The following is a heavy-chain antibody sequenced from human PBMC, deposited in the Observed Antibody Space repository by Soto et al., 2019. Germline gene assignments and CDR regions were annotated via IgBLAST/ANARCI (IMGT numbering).Heavy chain of an antibody. CDR1: GFTFSSYS. V-gene: IGHV3-21*03. Sequence: EVQLVESGGGLVKPGGSLRLSCAASGFTFSSYSMNWVRQAPGKGLEWVSSISSSSNYIYYADSVKGRFTISRDNAKDSLYLQMNSLRAEDTAVYYCARCPSYYDFWSGYPYFDYWGQGTLVTVSS. CDR2: ISSSSNYI. J-gene: IGHJ4*02. CDR3: ARCPSYYDFWSGYPYFDY. D-gene: IGHD3-3*01.